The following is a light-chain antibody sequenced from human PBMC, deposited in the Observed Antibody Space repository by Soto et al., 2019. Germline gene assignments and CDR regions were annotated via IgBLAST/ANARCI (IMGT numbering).Light chain of an antibody. Sequence: QSVLTQPASVSGSPGQSITISCTGTSSDVGGYNYVSWYQQHPGKAPKLIIYEVSNRPSGVSNRFSGSKSDNTASLTISGLQAEDDADYYCSSYTSSNTYVFGTGTKLTVL. CDR2: EVS. J-gene: IGLJ1*01. CDR3: SSYTSSNTYV. V-gene: IGLV2-14*01. CDR1: SSDVGGYNY.